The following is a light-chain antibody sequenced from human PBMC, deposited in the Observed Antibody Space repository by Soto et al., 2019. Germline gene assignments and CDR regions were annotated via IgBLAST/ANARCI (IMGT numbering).Light chain of an antibody. CDR2: DVY. Sequence: QSVLTQPASVSGSPGQSITISCTGTSSDVGGFNYVSWYQQHLGKAPKLLIFDVYSRPSGISNRFSGSKSGNTASLTISGLQAEDEADYYCSSYTTSSSYVFGAGTKVTVL. J-gene: IGLJ1*01. V-gene: IGLV2-14*01. CDR1: SSDVGGFNY. CDR3: SSYTTSSSYV.